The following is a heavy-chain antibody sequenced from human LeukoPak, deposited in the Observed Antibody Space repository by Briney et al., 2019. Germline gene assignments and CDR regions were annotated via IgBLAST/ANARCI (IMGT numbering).Heavy chain of an antibody. D-gene: IGHD5-12*01. J-gene: IGHJ1*01. CDR3: ARVAHPSRNGYYLGY. V-gene: IGHV4-34*01. CDR1: GGSFSDYY. CDR2: INHSGST. Sequence: PETLSLSCAVYGGSFSDYYWTWVRQSPGKGLEWIGEINHSGSTNYNPSLKSRVTISADTSKSQFSLKVTSVTAADTALYYCARVAHPSRNGYYLGYWGQGTMVTISS.